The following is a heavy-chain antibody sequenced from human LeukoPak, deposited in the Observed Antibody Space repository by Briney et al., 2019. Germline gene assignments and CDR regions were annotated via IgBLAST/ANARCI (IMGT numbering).Heavy chain of an antibody. Sequence: NPSETLSLTCAVYGGSFSGYYWSWIRQPPGKGLEWIGEINHSGSTNYNPSLKSRVTISVDTSKNQFPLKLSSVTAADTAVYYCARGLLDFWSGYSHFDYWGQGTLVTVSS. CDR3: ARGLLDFWSGYSHFDY. CDR2: INHSGST. J-gene: IGHJ4*02. V-gene: IGHV4-34*01. CDR1: GGSFSGYY. D-gene: IGHD3-3*01.